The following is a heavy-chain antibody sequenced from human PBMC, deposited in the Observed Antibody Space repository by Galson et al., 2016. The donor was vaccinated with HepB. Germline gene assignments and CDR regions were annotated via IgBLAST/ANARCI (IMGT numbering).Heavy chain of an antibody. J-gene: IGHJ2*01. D-gene: IGHD5-18*01. CDR2: ISGDGSST. CDR3: ARADTVMGTYWYFDL. Sequence: SLRLSCAASGFTFSNHWMHWVRQAPGKGLVWVSRISGDGSSTSYADSVKGRFTISRDNAKNTMYLQMKSLSAEDTAVYYCARADTVMGTYWYFDLWGRGTLVTVSS. V-gene: IGHV3-74*01. CDR1: GFTFSNHW.